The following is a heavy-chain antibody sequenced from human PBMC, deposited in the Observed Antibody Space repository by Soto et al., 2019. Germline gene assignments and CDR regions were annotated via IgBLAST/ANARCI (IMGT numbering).Heavy chain of an antibody. D-gene: IGHD1-7*01. CDR2: ISSSSSSYI. CDR3: ARGSYNWNSHYYYGMDV. V-gene: IGHV3-21*01. CDR1: GFTFSSYS. Sequence: PGGSLRLSCAASGFTFSSYSMNWVRQAPGKGLEWVSSISSSSSSYIYYADSVKGRFTISRDNAKNSLYLQMNSLRAEDTAVYYCARGSYNWNSHYYYGMDVWGQGTTVTVSS. J-gene: IGHJ6*02.